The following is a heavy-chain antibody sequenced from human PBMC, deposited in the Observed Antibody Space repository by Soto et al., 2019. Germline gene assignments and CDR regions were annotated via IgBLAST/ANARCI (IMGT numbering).Heavy chain of an antibody. J-gene: IGHJ4*02. Sequence: QVQLQESGPGLVKPSQSLSLTCTVSGGSISSDTYYWSWIRQHPGKGLEWIGYIYYSGSTYYNPSLKSRVTISLDTSKNQFSLKLTSVTAADTAVYFCARYCSGGSCYMSYFDFWGQGTLVTVSS. CDR1: GGSISSDTYY. D-gene: IGHD2-15*01. V-gene: IGHV4-31*03. CDR2: IYYSGST. CDR3: ARYCSGGSCYMSYFDF.